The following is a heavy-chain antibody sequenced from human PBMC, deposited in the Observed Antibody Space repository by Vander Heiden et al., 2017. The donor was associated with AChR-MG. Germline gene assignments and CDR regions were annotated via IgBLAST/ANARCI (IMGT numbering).Heavy chain of an antibody. CDR3: ARSRYYYDSSGYYSGWSAFDI. V-gene: IGHV5-51*03. J-gene: IGHJ3*02. D-gene: IGHD3-22*01. CDR2: IYPGDSDT. Sequence: VQLVQSGAEVKKPGESLKISCKGSGYSFTSYWIGWVRQMPGKGLEVMGIIYPGDSDTRYSPSFQGQVTISADKSISTAYLQWSSLKASDTAMYYCARSRYYYDSSGYYSGWSAFDIWGQGTMVTVSS. CDR1: GYSFTSYW.